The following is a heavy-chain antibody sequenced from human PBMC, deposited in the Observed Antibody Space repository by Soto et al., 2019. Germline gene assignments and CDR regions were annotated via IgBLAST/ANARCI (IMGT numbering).Heavy chain of an antibody. CDR3: ARDTTVTTPTYFAS. CDR1: GLTVSNSY. V-gene: IGHV3-66*01. Sequence: EVQLVESGGGLVQPGGSLRLSCAASGLTVSNSYMNWVRQAPGEGLEWVSILYSDGTTYYADSVKGRFTISRDNSKNTLYLKMPSPRADDTAVYYCARDTTVTTPTYFASWGQGTLVIVSS. D-gene: IGHD4-17*01. CDR2: LYSDGTT. J-gene: IGHJ4*02.